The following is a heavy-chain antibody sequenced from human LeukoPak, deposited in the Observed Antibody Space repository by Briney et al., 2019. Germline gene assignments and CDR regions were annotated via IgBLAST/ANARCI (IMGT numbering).Heavy chain of an antibody. CDR2: ISWNSGSI. Sequence: PGRSLRLSCAASGFTFDDYAMHWVRQAPGKGLEWVSGISWNSGSIGYADSVKGRFTISRDNAKNSLYLQMNSLRAEDMALYYCAKDMAADYGGIFDYWGQGTLVTVSS. J-gene: IGHJ4*02. CDR1: GFTFDDYA. D-gene: IGHD4-23*01. CDR3: AKDMAADYGGIFDY. V-gene: IGHV3-9*03.